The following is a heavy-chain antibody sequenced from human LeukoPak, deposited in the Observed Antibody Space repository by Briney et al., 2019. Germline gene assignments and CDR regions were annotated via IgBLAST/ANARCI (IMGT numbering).Heavy chain of an antibody. V-gene: IGHV4-34*01. CDR3: ARGGYYGSGNDFRFDP. D-gene: IGHD3-10*01. Sequence: SETLSLTCAVYGGSFSGYYWSWTRQPPGKGLEWIGEINHSGSTNYNPSLKSRVTISVDTSKNQFSLKLSSVTAADTAVYYCARGGYYGSGNDFRFDPWGQGTLVTVSS. CDR2: INHSGST. CDR1: GGSFSGYY. J-gene: IGHJ5*02.